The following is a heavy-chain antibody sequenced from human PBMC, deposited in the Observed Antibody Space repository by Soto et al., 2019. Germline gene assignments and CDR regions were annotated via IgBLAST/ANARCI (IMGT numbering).Heavy chain of an antibody. D-gene: IGHD2-8*01. J-gene: IGHJ6*02. CDR1: GDSVSSNSAA. CDR3: AREGPAAGIVLMVYVTEYYGMDV. Sequence: SQTLSLTCAISGDSVSSNSAAWNWIRQSPSRGLEWLGRTYYRSKWYNDYAVSVKSRITINPDTSKNQFSLQLNSVTPEDTAVYYCAREGPAAGIVLMVYVTEYYGMDVWGQGTTVTVSS. V-gene: IGHV6-1*01. CDR2: TYYRSKWYN.